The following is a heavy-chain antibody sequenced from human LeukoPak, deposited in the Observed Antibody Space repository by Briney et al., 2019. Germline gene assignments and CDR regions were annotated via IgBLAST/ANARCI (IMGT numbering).Heavy chain of an antibody. V-gene: IGHV6-1*01. CDR2: TYYRSKWYN. D-gene: IGHD3-10*01. CDR1: GDSVSSNSAA. CDR3: ARDAWDYGSGSPTYYHGMDV. Sequence: SQTLSLTCAISGDSVSSNSAAWNWIRQSPSRGLEWLGRTYYRSKWYNDYAVSVKSRITINPDTSKNQFSLQLNSVTPEDTAVYYCARDAWDYGSGSPTYYHGMDVWGQGTTVTVSS. J-gene: IGHJ6*02.